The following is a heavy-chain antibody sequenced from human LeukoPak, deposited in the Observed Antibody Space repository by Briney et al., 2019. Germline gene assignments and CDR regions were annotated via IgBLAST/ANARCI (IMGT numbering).Heavy chain of an antibody. CDR3: ARDRPYSSSWHY. CDR2: IYYSGST. J-gene: IGHJ4*02. D-gene: IGHD6-13*01. CDR1: GGSISSYY. V-gene: IGHV4-59*01. Sequence: LETLSLTCTVSGGSISSYYWSWIRQPPGKGLEWIGYIYYSGSTNYNPSLKSRVTISVDTSKNQFSLKLSSVTAADTAVYYCARDRPYSSSWHYWGQGTLVTVSS.